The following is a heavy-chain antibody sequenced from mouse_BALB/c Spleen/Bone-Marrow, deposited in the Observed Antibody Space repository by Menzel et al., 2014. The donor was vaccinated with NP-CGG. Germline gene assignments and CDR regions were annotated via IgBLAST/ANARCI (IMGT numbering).Heavy chain of an antibody. J-gene: IGHJ4*01. Sequence: VQLVESGPGLVAPSQSLSITCTVSGFSLTSYGVSWVRQSPGKGLEWLGMIWGDGSTDYNSALKSRLSISKDNSKSQVFLKMNSLQTDDTARYYCARDSFLITRALDYWGQGTSVTVSS. CDR1: GFSLTSYG. V-gene: IGHV2-6-7*01. D-gene: IGHD2-4*01. CDR2: IWGDGST. CDR3: ARDSFLITRALDY.